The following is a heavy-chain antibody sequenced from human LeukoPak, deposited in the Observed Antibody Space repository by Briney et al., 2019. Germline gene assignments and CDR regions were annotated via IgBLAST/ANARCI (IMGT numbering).Heavy chain of an antibody. CDR2: INQDGSGV. D-gene: IGHD2-15*01. V-gene: IGHV3-7*01. J-gene: IGHJ4*02. CDR1: GFTFNNYW. CDR3: TNRAGLPTNKPWCFDH. Sequence: GGSLRLSCEASGFTFNNYWMTWVRQAPGRGPEWVANINQDGSGVSYVDSVKGRFTISRDNARNSLYLQMSSLRGEDTAVYYCTNRAGLPTNKPWCFDHWGQGTLVTVSS.